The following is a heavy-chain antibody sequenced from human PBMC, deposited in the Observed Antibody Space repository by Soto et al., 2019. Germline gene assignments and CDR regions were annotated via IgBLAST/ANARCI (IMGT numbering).Heavy chain of an antibody. V-gene: IGHV3-23*01. J-gene: IGHJ4*02. CDR2: IGASGAGT. Sequence: GSLRLSCAGSGFTFSNYAMSWVRQAPGTGLEWVSGIGASGAGTYYADSVKGRFTISRDNSKNTLHLQMNSLRAEDTAVYYCALRKTGSYFDYWGQGTLVTVSS. D-gene: IGHD1-26*01. CDR1: GFTFSNYA. CDR3: ALRKTGSYFDY.